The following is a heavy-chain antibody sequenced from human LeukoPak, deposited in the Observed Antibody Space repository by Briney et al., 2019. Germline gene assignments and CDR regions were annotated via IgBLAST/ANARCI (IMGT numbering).Heavy chain of an antibody. V-gene: IGHV1-8*01. CDR3: ARLYTSSSWYARYYYYYYGMDV. D-gene: IGHD6-13*01. CDR1: GYTFTSYD. J-gene: IGHJ6*02. Sequence: ASVKVSCKASGYTFTSYDINWVRQATGQGLEWMGWMNPNSGNTGYAQKFQGRVTMTRNTSISTAYMELSSLRSEDTAVYYCARLYTSSSWYARYYYYYYGMDVWGQGTTVTVSS. CDR2: MNPNSGNT.